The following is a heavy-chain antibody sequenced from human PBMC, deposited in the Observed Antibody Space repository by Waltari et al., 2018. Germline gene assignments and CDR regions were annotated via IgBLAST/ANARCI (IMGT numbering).Heavy chain of an antibody. V-gene: IGHV3-20*04. CDR1: GFKFTDYG. CDR2: ITWNGGII. J-gene: IGHJ4*02. D-gene: IGHD3-16*01. Sequence: EVQLAESGGAVVRPGGSLRLTCVASGFKFTDYGMSWVRRVPGNGLEWVSGITWNGGIISYSDSVKGRFTITRDNDKNSLSLQMTSLRVEDTALYYCARYLNWGLPRFDNWGQGTQVTVSS. CDR3: ARYLNWGLPRFDN.